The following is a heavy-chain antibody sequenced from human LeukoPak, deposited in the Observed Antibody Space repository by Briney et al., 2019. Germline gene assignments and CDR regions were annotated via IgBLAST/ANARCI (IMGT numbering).Heavy chain of an antibody. CDR3: ARTRDWAYYYYGMDV. D-gene: IGHD2-21*01. CDR2: IYPGDSDT. J-gene: IGHJ6*02. Sequence: GESLKISCKGSGYSFTSYWIGWVRQMPGKGLEWMGIIYPGDSDTRYSPSFQGQVTISADKSISTAYLQWSSLKASDTAMYYCARTRDWAYYYYGMDVWGQGTTVTVSS. CDR1: GYSFTSYW. V-gene: IGHV5-51*01.